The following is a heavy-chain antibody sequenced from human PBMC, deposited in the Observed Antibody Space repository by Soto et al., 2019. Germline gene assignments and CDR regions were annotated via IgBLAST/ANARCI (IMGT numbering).Heavy chain of an antibody. J-gene: IGHJ4*02. CDR1: GGTFSSYA. CDR3: ASTYDFWSGYHPFDY. Sequence: SVKVSCKASGGTFSSYAISWVRQAPGQGLEWMGGIIPIFGTANYAQKFQGRVTITADASTSTAYMELSSLRSEDTAVYYCASTYDFWSGYHPFDYWGQGTLVTVSS. V-gene: IGHV1-69*13. CDR2: IIPIFGTA. D-gene: IGHD3-3*01.